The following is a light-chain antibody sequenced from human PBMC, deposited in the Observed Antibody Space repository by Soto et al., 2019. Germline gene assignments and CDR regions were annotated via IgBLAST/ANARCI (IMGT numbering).Light chain of an antibody. Sequence: SALTQPRSVSGSPGQSVTISCTGTSSDVGAYNYVSWYQQPPGRAPKLMIYDVSQRPSGVPDRFSGSKSGNTASLTISGLLAEDEADYYCCSYAGNYIYVFGTGTKLTVL. CDR2: DVS. CDR1: SSDVGAYNY. CDR3: CSYAGNYIYV. V-gene: IGLV2-11*01. J-gene: IGLJ1*01.